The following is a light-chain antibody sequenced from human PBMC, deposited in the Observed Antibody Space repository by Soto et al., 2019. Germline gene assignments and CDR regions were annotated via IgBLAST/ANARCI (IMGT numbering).Light chain of an antibody. V-gene: IGKV1-39*01. CDR2: AAS. CDR1: QSISSY. CDR3: QQYNNWLT. Sequence: DIQMTQSPSSLSASVGDRVTITCRASQSISSYLNWYQQKPGRAPKLLIYAASSLQSGVPSRFSGSGSGTDFTLTISSLQPEDFATYYCQQYNNWLTFGGGTKVDIK. J-gene: IGKJ4*01.